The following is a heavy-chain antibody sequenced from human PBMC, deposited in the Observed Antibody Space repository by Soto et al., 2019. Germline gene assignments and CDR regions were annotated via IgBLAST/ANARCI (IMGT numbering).Heavy chain of an antibody. V-gene: IGHV4-61*01. CDR3: ARASFYYDTSGYAVGFFDP. Sequence: SETLSLTCTVSGDSVSSGIYHWSWIRQPPGKGLEWIGHIYHSGTTKYNPSLKSQITISIDTSQNQFSLKLSFVTAADTAVYYCARASFYYDTSGYAVGFFDPWGQGALVTVS. D-gene: IGHD3-22*01. J-gene: IGHJ5*02. CDR1: GDSVSSGIYH. CDR2: IYHSGTT.